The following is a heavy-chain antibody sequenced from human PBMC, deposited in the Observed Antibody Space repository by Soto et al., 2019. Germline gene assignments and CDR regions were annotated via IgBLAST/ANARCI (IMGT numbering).Heavy chain of an antibody. Sequence: QVQLVQSGAEVKKPGSSVKVSCKTSGGTFSTYPITWLRQAPGQGLEWVGRTIPILDVTDSAQKFQGRVTITADKSTNTAYMELSSLRSEDTAVYYCTRAATSVGSESAFDIWGQGTMVTVCS. CDR2: TIPILDVT. J-gene: IGHJ3*02. CDR1: GGTFSTYP. V-gene: IGHV1-69*02. CDR3: TRAATSVGSESAFDI. D-gene: IGHD2-15*01.